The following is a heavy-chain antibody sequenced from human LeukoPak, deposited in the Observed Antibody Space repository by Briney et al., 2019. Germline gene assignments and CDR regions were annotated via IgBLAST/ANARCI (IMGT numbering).Heavy chain of an antibody. CDR1: GGSFSGYY. D-gene: IGHD1-1*01. CDR2: INHSGST. CDR3: ARRAYSAAYWKHFDY. V-gene: IGHV4-34*01. Sequence: SETLSLTCAVYGGSFSGYYWSWIRQPPGKGLEWIGEINHSGSTNYNPSPKSRVTISVDTSKNQFSLKLNSVTAADTAVYFCARRAYSAAYWKHFDYWGQGTLVTVSS. J-gene: IGHJ4*02.